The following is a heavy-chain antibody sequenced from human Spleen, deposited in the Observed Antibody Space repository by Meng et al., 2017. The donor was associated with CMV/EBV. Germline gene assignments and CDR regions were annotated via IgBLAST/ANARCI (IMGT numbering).Heavy chain of an antibody. CDR3: ARDQGWFRTQGYFDY. D-gene: IGHD2-15*01. Sequence: SVKVSCKASGYTFTGYYMHWVRQAPGQGLEWMGRIIPILGIANYAQKFQGRVTITADKSTSTAYMELSSLRSEDTAVYHCARDQGWFRTQGYFDYWGQGALVTVSS. J-gene: IGHJ4*02. CDR2: IIPILGIA. CDR1: GYTFTGYY. V-gene: IGHV1-69*04.